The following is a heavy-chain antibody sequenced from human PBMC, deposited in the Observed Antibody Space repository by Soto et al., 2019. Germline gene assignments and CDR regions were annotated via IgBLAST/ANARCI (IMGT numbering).Heavy chain of an antibody. V-gene: IGHV3-23*01. Sequence: EVQLLESGGGLVQPRGSLRLSCAASGFTFSSYAMSWVRQAPGKGLEWVSAISGSGGSTYYADSVKGRFTISRDNSKNTLYLQMNSLRAEDTAVYYCARRGTDWNERGFDYWGQGTLVTVSS. J-gene: IGHJ4*02. CDR3: ARRGTDWNERGFDY. CDR1: GFTFSSYA. D-gene: IGHD1-1*01. CDR2: ISGSGGST.